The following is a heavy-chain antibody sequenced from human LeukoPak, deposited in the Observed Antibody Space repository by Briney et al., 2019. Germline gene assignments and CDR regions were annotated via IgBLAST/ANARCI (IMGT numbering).Heavy chain of an antibody. CDR1: GFTVSSNY. Sequence: GRSLRLSCAASGFTVSSNYMSWVRQAPGKGLEWVSVIYSGGSTYYADSVKGRFTISRDNSKNTLYLQMNSLRAEDTAVYYCAGSSIAARRGYFDYWGQGTLVTVSS. D-gene: IGHD6-6*01. V-gene: IGHV3-53*01. CDR2: IYSGGST. J-gene: IGHJ4*02. CDR3: AGSSIAARRGYFDY.